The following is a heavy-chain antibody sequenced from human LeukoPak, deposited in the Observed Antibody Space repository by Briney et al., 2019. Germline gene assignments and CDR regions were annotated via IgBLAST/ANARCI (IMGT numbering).Heavy chain of an antibody. D-gene: IGHD6-13*01. CDR2: ISSSSSFI. J-gene: IGHJ3*02. CDR3: ARDVLIAADGVIRLDAFDI. Sequence: GGSLRLSCAASGFTFSSYNMNWIRQTPGKGLEWVSSISSSSSFIYYADSVKGRFTISRDNAKNSLYLQMNSLRAEDTAVYYCARDVLIAADGVIRLDAFDIWGQGTVVTVSS. V-gene: IGHV3-21*01. CDR1: GFTFSSYN.